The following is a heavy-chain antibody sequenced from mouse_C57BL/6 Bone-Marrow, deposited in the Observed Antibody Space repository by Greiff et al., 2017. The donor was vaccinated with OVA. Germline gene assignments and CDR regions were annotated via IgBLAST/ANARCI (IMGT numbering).Heavy chain of an antibody. CDR2: IDPSDSYT. CDR3: ARVYYYGSEDYFDY. Sequence: QVQLQQPGAELVKPGASVKLSCKASGYTFTSYWMQWVKQRPGQGLEWIGEIDPSDSYTNYNQKFKGKATLTVDTSSSTAYMQLSSLTSEDSAVYYCARVYYYGSEDYFDYWGQGTTLTVSS. V-gene: IGHV1-50*01. CDR1: GYTFTSYW. J-gene: IGHJ2*01. D-gene: IGHD1-1*01.